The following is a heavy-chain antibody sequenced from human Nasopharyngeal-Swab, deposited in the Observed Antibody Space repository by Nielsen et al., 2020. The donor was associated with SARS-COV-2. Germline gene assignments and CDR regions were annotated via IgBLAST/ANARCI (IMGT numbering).Heavy chain of an antibody. D-gene: IGHD2-15*01. Sequence: LSLTCAASGFTFSDSAIHWVRQASGKGLEWVGRVRSQGNNYATAYSASVKGRFIIFRDDPTNTAYLQMNSLKTEDTAMYYCTRCGGGCYSGRDYWGQGTLVTVSS. J-gene: IGHJ4*02. CDR3: TRCGGGCYSGRDY. CDR1: GFTFSDSA. V-gene: IGHV3-73*01. CDR2: VRSQGNNYAT.